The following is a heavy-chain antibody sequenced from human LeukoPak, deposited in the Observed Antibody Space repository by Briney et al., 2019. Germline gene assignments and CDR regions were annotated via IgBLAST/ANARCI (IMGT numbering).Heavy chain of an antibody. D-gene: IGHD6-19*01. V-gene: IGHV3-23*01. Sequence: GGSLRLSCAASGFTFSNYAMSWVRQAPGKGLEWVSGTSSSGGTTYYADSVKGRFTISRGNSKDTLYLQMNSLRAEDTALYYCAKDTGQWPVRTFDYWGQGTLVTVSS. CDR2: TSSSGGTT. J-gene: IGHJ4*02. CDR3: AKDTGQWPVRTFDY. CDR1: GFTFSNYA.